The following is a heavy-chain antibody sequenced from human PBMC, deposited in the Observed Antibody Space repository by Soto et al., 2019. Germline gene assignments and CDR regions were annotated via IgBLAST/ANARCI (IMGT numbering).Heavy chain of an antibody. D-gene: IGHD3-10*01. V-gene: IGHV3-48*02. CDR3: ARENNYYGSAWDHYYYGMDV. Sequence: GGSLRLSCAASGFTFSSYSMNWVRQAPGKGLEWVSYISSSSSTIYYADSVKGRFTISRDNAKNSLYLQMNSLRDEDTAVYYCARENNYYGSAWDHYYYGMDVWGQGTTVTVSS. CDR2: ISSSSSTI. J-gene: IGHJ6*02. CDR1: GFTFSSYS.